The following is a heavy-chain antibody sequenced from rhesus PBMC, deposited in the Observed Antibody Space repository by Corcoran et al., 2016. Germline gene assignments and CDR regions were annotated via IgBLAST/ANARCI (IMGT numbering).Heavy chain of an antibody. Sequence: QVQLQESGPGLVKPSETLSLTCAVSGGSISGYYWNWFRQPPGKGLEWIGYIGGSGRTTSSNPSLKRRVTISTGASQTQFSLKLSAVTAADTAVYYCARNKMGGSWTLVFDYWGQGVLVTVSS. CDR2: IGGSGRTT. CDR1: GGSISGYY. V-gene: IGHV4-165*02. D-gene: IGHD6-25*01. J-gene: IGHJ4*01. CDR3: ARNKMGGSWTLVFDY.